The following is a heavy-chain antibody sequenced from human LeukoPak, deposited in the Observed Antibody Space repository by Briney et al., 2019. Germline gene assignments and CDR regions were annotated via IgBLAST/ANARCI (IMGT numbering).Heavy chain of an antibody. CDR3: AKDGEGMDV. D-gene: IGHD3-10*01. Sequence: GGSLRLSCAASGLIFSDYYMSCIRQAPGRGLEWVSYISSSGSYTNYADSVKGRFTISRDNAKNSLYLQMNSLRTEDTAVYYCAKDGEGMDVWGRGTTVTVS. J-gene: IGHJ6*02. V-gene: IGHV3-11*05. CDR2: ISSSGSYT. CDR1: GLIFSDYY.